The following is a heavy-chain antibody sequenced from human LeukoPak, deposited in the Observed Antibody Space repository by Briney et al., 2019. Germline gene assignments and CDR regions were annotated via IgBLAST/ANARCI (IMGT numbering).Heavy chain of an antibody. CDR1: GGSISSSSYY. Sequence: SETLSLTCTVSGGSISSSSYYWGWIRQPPGKGLEWIGEIYHSGSTNYNPSLKSRATISVDKSKSQFSLKLSSVTAADTAVYYCARVGIPIVGARGAFDIWGQGTMVTVSS. V-gene: IGHV4-39*07. CDR2: IYHSGST. CDR3: ARVGIPIVGARGAFDI. J-gene: IGHJ3*02. D-gene: IGHD1-26*01.